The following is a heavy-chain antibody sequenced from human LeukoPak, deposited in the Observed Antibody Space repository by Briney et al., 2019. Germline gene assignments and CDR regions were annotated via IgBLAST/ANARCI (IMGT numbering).Heavy chain of an antibody. D-gene: IGHD1-26*01. CDR2: ISSSGNYI. CDR3: STTRLRELNDAFDM. Sequence: GGSLRLSCAAPGFTFSTYTVNWVRRAPGKGLEWVSSISSSGNYIYYVDSVKGRFTVSRDNAKNSLYLQMTSLRVDDTAVYYCSTTRLRELNDAFDMWGQGTMVTVSS. V-gene: IGHV3-21*01. CDR1: GFTFSTYT. J-gene: IGHJ3*02.